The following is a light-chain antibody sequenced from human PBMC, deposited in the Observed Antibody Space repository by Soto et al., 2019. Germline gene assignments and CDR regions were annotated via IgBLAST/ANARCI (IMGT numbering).Light chain of an antibody. CDR2: EVS. Sequence: QSALTQPPSASGSPGQSVTISCTGTSSDVGFYNYVSWYQQHPGRAPKLMIYEVSKRPSGVPDRFSGSKSGNTASLTVSGLQSDDEADYYCSSYAGTNNLGLFGGGTKVTVL. V-gene: IGLV2-8*01. J-gene: IGLJ2*01. CDR1: SSDVGFYNY. CDR3: SSYAGTNNLGL.